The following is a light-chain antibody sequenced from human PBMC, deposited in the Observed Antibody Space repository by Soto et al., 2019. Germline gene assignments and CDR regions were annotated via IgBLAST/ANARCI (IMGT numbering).Light chain of an antibody. CDR1: QSISNH. V-gene: IGKV1-39*01. J-gene: IGKJ1*01. Sequence: DIHMTQSPSSLSASVEHRVIITCRASQSISNHLNWYQQKKGKAPKLLIFAASSLQSGVPSRFSGSRYGPDFNLTISSLQTEDFATYYCQQSYSSPPTFGQGTKVDIK. CDR3: QQSYSSPPT. CDR2: AAS.